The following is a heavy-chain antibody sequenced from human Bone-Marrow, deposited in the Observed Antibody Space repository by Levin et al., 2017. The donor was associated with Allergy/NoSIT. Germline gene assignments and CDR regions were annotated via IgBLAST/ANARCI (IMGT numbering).Heavy chain of an antibody. J-gene: IGHJ5*02. Sequence: SQTLSLTCTVSGGSISSGDYYWSWIRQPPGKGLEWIGYIYYSGSSYYNPSLKSRVTISVDTSKNQFSLKLSSVTAADTAVYYCARAVTPIWRSGGSCYESCGWFDPWGQGTLVTVSS. V-gene: IGHV4-30-4*01. D-gene: IGHD2-15*01. CDR3: ARAVTPIWRSGGSCYESCGWFDP. CDR1: GGSISSGDYY. CDR2: IYYSGSS.